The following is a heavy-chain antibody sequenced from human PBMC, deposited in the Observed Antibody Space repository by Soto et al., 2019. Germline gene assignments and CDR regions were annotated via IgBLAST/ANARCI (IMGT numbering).Heavy chain of an antibody. CDR3: VRDPWDY. V-gene: IGHV3-53*01. CDR1: GFTVSSKY. Sequence: EVQLVQSGGGLIQPGGSLRLSCAASGFTVSSKYMSWVRLAPGKGLEWVSVIYAGGCTYYAVSVKGRFTISRDNSENTVYLQMNSLRVEDTAVYYCVRDPWDYWGQGTLGTVSS. CDR2: IYAGGCT. J-gene: IGHJ4*02.